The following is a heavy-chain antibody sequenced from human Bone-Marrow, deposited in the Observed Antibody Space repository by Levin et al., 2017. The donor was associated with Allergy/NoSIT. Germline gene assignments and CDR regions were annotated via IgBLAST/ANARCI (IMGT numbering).Heavy chain of an antibody. D-gene: IGHD3-9*01. Sequence: PSETLSLTCNVSGESISSGDHYWSWIRQPPGKDLEWIGLIYYSGTSHYNPSLQSRVTMSVDTAKNQFSLSLTSVTAADTAVYYCARTGYHKNWFDSWGQGTLVTVSS. J-gene: IGHJ5*01. CDR3: ARTGYHKNWFDS. CDR1: GESISSGDHY. CDR2: IYYSGTS. V-gene: IGHV4-30-4*01.